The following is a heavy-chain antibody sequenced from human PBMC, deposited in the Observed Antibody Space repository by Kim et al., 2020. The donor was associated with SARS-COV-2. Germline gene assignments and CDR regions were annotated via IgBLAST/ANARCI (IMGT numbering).Heavy chain of an antibody. D-gene: IGHD6-13*01. CDR3: ARDNNRRAAGYYGMDV. Sequence: EGSLRLSCAASGFTFSDYGMHWVRQAPGKGLEWVAIVSHAGKNKYYAASVKGRFTISGDNSENTLYLEMNSLRPDDTAIYYCARDNNRRAAGYYGMDVWGQGTMVTVSS. CDR2: VSHAGKNK. V-gene: IGHV3-30*03. CDR1: GFTFSDYG. J-gene: IGHJ6*02.